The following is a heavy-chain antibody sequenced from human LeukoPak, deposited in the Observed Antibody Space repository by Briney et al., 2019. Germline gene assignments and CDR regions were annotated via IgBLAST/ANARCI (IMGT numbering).Heavy chain of an antibody. CDR2: VHDGGST. J-gene: IGHJ4*02. CDR1: GGSISGFY. D-gene: IGHD3-10*01. V-gene: IGHV4-59*01. CDR3: ARDSGHQFDY. Sequence: PSETLSLTCTVSGGSISGFYWTWIRQPPGKGREWIGYVHDGGSTFYSPSLRSRLSISIDTSKYQFSLRMTSMPPADTAVYYCARDSGHQFDYWGRGTLVTVSS.